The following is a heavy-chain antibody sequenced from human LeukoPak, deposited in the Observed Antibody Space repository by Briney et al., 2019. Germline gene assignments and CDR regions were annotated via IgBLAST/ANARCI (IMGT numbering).Heavy chain of an antibody. V-gene: IGHV1-2*02. CDR1: GYTFTGYY. CDR2: ISPNSGDT. CDR3: ARDDYGDYVLFDP. Sequence: GASVTVSCKASGYTFTGYYIHWVRQAPGQGLEWMGWISPNSGDTNYAQKFQGTVTMTRDTSISTAYMELSSLRSDNTAVYYCARDDYGDYVLFDPWGQGTLVTVSS. D-gene: IGHD4-17*01. J-gene: IGHJ5*02.